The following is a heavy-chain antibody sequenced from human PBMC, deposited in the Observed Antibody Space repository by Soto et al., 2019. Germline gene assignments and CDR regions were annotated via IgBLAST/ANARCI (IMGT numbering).Heavy chain of an antibody. Sequence: QVQLVQSGAEVKKPGASVKVSCKASGYTLTSFALNWLRRAPGKRLEWMGWINAGNGNTKYSQKFQGRVTITRDTSASTAYMELSSLRSEDTAVYYCARDPNYRPFDYWGQGTLVTVSS. CDR3: ARDPNYRPFDY. D-gene: IGHD3-10*01. CDR2: INAGNGNT. CDR1: GYTLTSFA. V-gene: IGHV1-3*01. J-gene: IGHJ4*02.